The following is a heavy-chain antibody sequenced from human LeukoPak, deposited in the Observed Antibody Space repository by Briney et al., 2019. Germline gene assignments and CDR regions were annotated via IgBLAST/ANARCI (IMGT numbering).Heavy chain of an antibody. CDR1: GGSISHYY. D-gene: IGHD2-8*01. CDR3: ARLRGGVGDY. Sequence: SETLSLTCTVSGGSISHYYWSWIRQPPEKGLEWIGYISYSGSTNYNPSLKSRVTISVDTSKNHFSLRLSSVTAADTAVYYCARLRGGVGDYWGQGTLVTVSA. CDR2: ISYSGST. J-gene: IGHJ4*02. V-gene: IGHV4-59*08.